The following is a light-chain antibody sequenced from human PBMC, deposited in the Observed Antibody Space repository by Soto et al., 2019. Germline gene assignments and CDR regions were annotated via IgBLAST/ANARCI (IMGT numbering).Light chain of an antibody. CDR1: NANIGNNK. CDR2: SSN. CDR3: ATWDDSLHGSV. Sequence: QSVLTQPPSASTTPGQKVTISCSGSNANIGNNKVNWYQQLPGTAPKLLIYSSNQRPSGVPDRFSGSKAGTSASLAISGLQSEDEANYYCATWDDSLHGSVFGAGTKLTVL. V-gene: IGLV1-44*01. J-gene: IGLJ1*01.